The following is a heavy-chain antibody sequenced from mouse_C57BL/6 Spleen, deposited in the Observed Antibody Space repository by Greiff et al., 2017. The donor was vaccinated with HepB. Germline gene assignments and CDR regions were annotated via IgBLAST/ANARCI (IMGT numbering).Heavy chain of an antibody. CDR1: GYTFTSYG. J-gene: IGHJ3*01. D-gene: IGHD3-3*01. Sequence: VQLQESGAELARPGASVKLSCKASGYTFTSYGISWVKQRTGQGLEWIGEIDPRSGNTYYNEKFKGKATLTADKSSSTAYMELRSLTSEDSAVYFCARGLGLGHDVGAYWGQGTLVTVSA. CDR3: ARGLGLGHDVGAY. CDR2: IDPRSGNT. V-gene: IGHV1-81*01.